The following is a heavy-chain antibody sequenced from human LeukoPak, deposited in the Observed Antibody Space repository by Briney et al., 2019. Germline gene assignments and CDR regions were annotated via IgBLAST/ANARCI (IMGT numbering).Heavy chain of an antibody. CDR1: GFTLSSFN. J-gene: IGHJ4*02. CDR3: ARYNSGWNDY. Sequence: GGSLRLSCAASGFTLSSFNMNWVRQAPGKGLEWVPSISSTSSLIWYADSLKGRFTISRDNAKNSLYLQMDSLRAEDTAIYYCARYNSGWNDYWGQGTLVTVSS. CDR2: ISSTSSLI. V-gene: IGHV3-21*01. D-gene: IGHD6-19*01.